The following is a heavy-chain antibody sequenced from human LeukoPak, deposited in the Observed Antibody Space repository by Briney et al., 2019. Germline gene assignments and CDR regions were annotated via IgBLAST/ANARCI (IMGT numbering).Heavy chain of an antibody. CDR3: AGEFFSQASDY. CDR1: GYTFTGYY. J-gene: IGHJ4*02. CDR2: INPNSGGT. Sequence: ASVKVSCKASGYTFTGYYLNWVRQAPGQGLEWVGHINPNSGGTNYAQKFQGRVTMTRDTSISTACMELSSLRSDDTAVYYCAGEFFSQASDYWGQGTLVTVSS. V-gene: IGHV1-2*06.